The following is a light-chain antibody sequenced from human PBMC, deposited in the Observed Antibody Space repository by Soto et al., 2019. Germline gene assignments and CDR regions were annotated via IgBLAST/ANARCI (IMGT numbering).Light chain of an antibody. J-gene: IGLJ2*01. CDR1: KLGDKY. CDR2: QDK. CDR3: QAWDSSYVV. V-gene: IGLV3-1*01. Sequence: SYELTQPPSVSVSPGQTASITCSGDKLGDKYACWYQQKPGQSPILVIYQDKKRPSGIPERFSGSNSGNTATLTISGTQAMDEDDYYCQAWDSSYVVFGGGTKLTVL.